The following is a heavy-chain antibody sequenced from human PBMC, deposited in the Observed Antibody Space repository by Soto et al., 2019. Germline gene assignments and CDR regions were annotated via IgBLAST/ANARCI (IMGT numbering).Heavy chain of an antibody. Sequence: QVQLQESGPGLVKPSQTLSLSCTVSGASISSGDYYWSWIRQPPGKGLEWIGYIYYTGNTDFNPSLKSRVSISVDTSKNQFSPKLNPVTAADTAVYYCSILPDGYTSGLEYWGQGTLVTVSS. D-gene: IGHD5-12*01. CDR3: SILPDGYTSGLEY. V-gene: IGHV4-30-4*01. CDR2: IYYTGNT. J-gene: IGHJ4*02. CDR1: GASISSGDYY.